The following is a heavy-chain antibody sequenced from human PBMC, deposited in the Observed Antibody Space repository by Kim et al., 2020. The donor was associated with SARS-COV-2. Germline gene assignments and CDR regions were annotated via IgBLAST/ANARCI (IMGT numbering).Heavy chain of an antibody. Sequence: ASVKVSCKASGYTFTSYAMNWVRQAPGQGLEWMGWINTNTGNPTYAQGFTGRFVLSLDTSVNTAYLQINSLKAEDTAVYYCARKPSSRDYYFDYWGQGTLVTVSS. V-gene: IGHV7-4-1*02. CDR2: INTNTGNP. D-gene: IGHD6-13*01. CDR1: GYTFTSYA. J-gene: IGHJ4*02. CDR3: ARKPSSRDYYFDY.